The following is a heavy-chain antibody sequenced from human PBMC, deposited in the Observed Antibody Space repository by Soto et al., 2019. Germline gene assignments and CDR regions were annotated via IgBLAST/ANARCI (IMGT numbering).Heavy chain of an antibody. D-gene: IGHD3-22*01. Sequence: PGGSLRLSCAASGFTFDDYAMHWVRQAPGKGLEWVSGISWNSGSIGYADSVKGRFTISRDNAKNSLYLQMNSLRAEDTALYYCAKFVYYDSSGYYTGVAAFDIRGQGTMVTVAS. CDR2: ISWNSGSI. J-gene: IGHJ3*02. V-gene: IGHV3-9*01. CDR1: GFTFDDYA. CDR3: AKFVYYDSSGYYTGVAAFDI.